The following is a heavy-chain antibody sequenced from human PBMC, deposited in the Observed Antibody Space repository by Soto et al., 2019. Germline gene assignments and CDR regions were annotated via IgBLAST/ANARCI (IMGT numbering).Heavy chain of an antibody. Sequence: PSETLSLTCTVSGGSISSYYWSWIRQPAGKGLEWIGRIYTSGSTNYNPSLKSRVTMSVDTSKKQFSLTLTSVTAADTAVYYCARYSSNWFQTEGMDVWGQGTTVTVSS. CDR2: IYTSGST. CDR3: ARYSSNWFQTEGMDV. D-gene: IGHD6-13*01. V-gene: IGHV4-4*07. J-gene: IGHJ6*02. CDR1: GGSISSYY.